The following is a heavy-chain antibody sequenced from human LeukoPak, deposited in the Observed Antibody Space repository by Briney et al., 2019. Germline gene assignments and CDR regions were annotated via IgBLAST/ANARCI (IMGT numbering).Heavy chain of an antibody. D-gene: IGHD6-19*01. J-gene: IGHJ4*02. V-gene: IGHV4-34*01. CDR3: ARSRYSSGWYAADY. CDR1: GGSFSGYY. CDR2: INHSGST. Sequence: SETLSLTCAVYGGSFSGYYWSWIRQPPGKGLEWIGEINHSGSTNYNPSLKSRVTISVDTSKNQFSLKLSSVTAADTAVYYCARSRYSSGWYAADYWGQGTLVTVSS.